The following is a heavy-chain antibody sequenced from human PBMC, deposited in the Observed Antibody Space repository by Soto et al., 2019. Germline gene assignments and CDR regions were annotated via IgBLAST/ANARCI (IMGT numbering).Heavy chain of an antibody. J-gene: IGHJ1*01. CDR3: ARGVDVMAKYEH. CDR1: GGSFSMYA. CDR2: VVPLFGTP. Sequence: QVQLVQSGAEVKEPGSSVKVSCKTSGGSFSMYAISWVRQAPGQGLEWLGGVVPLFGTPNYAQKFLDRVTITADDSQSTVYMELSSLKSDDTAVYFCARGVDVMAKYEHWGRGSLVTVSS. D-gene: IGHD5-12*01. V-gene: IGHV1-69*01.